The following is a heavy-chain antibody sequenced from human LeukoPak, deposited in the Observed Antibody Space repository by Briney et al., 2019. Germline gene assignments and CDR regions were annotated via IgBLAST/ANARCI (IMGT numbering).Heavy chain of an antibody. CDR2: INTYNGNT. J-gene: IGHJ3*02. Sequence: ASVKVSCKASGGTFSSYAISWVRQAPGQGLEWMGWINTYNGNTNYAQKLQGRVTMTTDTSTSTAYMELRSLRSDDTAVYYCARRSNDAFDIWGQGTTVTVSS. CDR1: GGTFSSYA. V-gene: IGHV1-18*01. CDR3: ARRSNDAFDI.